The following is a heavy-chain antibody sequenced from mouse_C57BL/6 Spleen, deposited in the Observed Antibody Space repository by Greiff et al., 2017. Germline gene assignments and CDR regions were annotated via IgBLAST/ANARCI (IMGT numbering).Heavy chain of an antibody. J-gene: IGHJ2*01. V-gene: IGHV1-81*01. CDR3: ARGGINYDYNGGVFDY. D-gene: IGHD2-4*01. CDR1: GYTFTSYG. CDR2: IYPRSGNT. Sequence: QVQLKQSGAELARPGASVKLSCKASGYTFTSYGISWVKQRTGQGLEWIGEIYPRSGNTYYNEKFKGKATLTADKSSSTAYIGLRSLTSEDSAVYFCARGGINYDYNGGVFDYGGQGTTLPVS.